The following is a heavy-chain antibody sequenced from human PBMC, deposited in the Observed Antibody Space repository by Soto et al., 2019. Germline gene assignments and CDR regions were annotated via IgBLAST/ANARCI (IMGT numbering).Heavy chain of an antibody. D-gene: IGHD6-13*01. CDR1: GASITGSSY. CDR2: FSLSGTT. CDR3: ARGMAPPGAPAWYYFDS. Sequence: SETLSLTCTVSGASITGSSYWSWIRQPAGKGLEWIGRFSLSGTTNYNPSLRSRVTMSADVSKNQFSLRLTSVTAADTALYYCARGMAPPGAPAWYYFDSSGQGPLVTFSS. J-gene: IGHJ4*02. V-gene: IGHV4-4*07.